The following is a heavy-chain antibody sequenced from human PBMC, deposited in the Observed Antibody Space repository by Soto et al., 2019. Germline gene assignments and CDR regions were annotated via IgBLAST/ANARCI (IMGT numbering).Heavy chain of an antibody. V-gene: IGHV1-58*01. D-gene: IGHD3-22*01. CDR3: AASYYDSSAFDI. CDR2: IVVGTGNT. Sequence: QMQLVQSGPEMKKPGTSVKVSCKASGFTFSGSAVRWVRQARGQRLEWIGWIVVGTGNTHYAQKFQERVNITRDMSTSTAYMELSSLTSEDTAVYYCAASYYDSSAFDIWGQGTMVTVSS. CDR1: GFTFSGSA. J-gene: IGHJ3*02.